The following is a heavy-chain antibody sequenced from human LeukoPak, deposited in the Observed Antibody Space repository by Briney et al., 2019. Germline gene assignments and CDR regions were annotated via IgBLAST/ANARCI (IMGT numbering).Heavy chain of an antibody. Sequence: ASVKVSCKASGYTFINSGITWVRQAPGQGLEWMGWISAYNGNTDYAQKFQGRVTMTTHTSTTTAYMHLTSLSSDDTAVYYCARGRDKGDYWGQGTLVGVSS. V-gene: IGHV1-18*01. J-gene: IGHJ4*02. CDR2: ISAYNGNT. CDR1: GYTFINSG. CDR3: ARGRDKGDY.